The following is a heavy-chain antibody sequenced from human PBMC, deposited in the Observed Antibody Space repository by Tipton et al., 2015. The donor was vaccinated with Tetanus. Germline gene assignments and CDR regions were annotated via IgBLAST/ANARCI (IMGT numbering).Heavy chain of an antibody. CDR3: ASTIESAAANWFFDL. CDR1: GGSISSSSYY. V-gene: IGHV4-39*01. J-gene: IGHJ2*01. Sequence: TLSLPCPVSGGSISSSSYYWGWIRQPPGKGLEWIGSIYYSGSTYYNPSLKSRVTISVDTSKNQFSLKLSSVTAADTAVYYCASTIESAAANWFFDLWARATLVTVSS. CDR2: IYYSGST. D-gene: IGHD2-2*01.